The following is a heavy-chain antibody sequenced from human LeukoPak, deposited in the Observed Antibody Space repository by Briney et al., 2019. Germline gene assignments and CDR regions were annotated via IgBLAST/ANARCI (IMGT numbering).Heavy chain of an antibody. CDR2: ISGSGGST. CDR1: GFTFSSYA. Sequence: GESLRLSCAASGFTFSSYAISWDRQAPGQWLECDSAISGSGGSTYYAASVKGRFTISRDNSKHTLYLQMNSMRDEDTAVYYCAKEPLAWGQGNTVTVSS. CDR3: AKEPLA. V-gene: IGHV3-23*01. J-gene: IGHJ6*02.